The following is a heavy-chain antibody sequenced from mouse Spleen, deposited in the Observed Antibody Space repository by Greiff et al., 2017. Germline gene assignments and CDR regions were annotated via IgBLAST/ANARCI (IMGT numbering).Heavy chain of an antibody. D-gene: IGHD2-4*01. CDR1: GFTFSDYG. V-gene: IGHV5-17*01. J-gene: IGHJ3*01. CDR2: ISSGSSTI. CDR3: ARGRLRSWFAY. Sequence: EVKLMESGGGLVKPGGSLKLSCAASGFTFSDYGMHWVRQAPEKGLEWVAYISSGSSTIYYADTVKGRFTISRDNAKNTLFLQMTSLRSEDTAMYYCARGRLRSWFAYWGQGTLVTVSA.